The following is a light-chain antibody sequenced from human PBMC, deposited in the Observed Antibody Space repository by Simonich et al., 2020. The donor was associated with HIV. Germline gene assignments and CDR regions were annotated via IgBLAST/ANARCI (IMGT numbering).Light chain of an antibody. CDR1: QRINTY. J-gene: IGKJ5*01. CDR2: VAS. Sequence: DIQMTQFPSSLPAYVGDRITITCRASQRINTYLKWYQDKTGKAPKILIDVASNLQSEVPSRFSGSGSGTDFTLTISSLQPEDFATYYCQQSYSTPITFGQGTRLEI. CDR3: QQSYSTPIT. V-gene: IGKV1-39*01.